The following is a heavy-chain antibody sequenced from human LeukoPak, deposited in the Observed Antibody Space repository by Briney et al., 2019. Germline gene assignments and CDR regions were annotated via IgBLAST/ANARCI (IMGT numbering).Heavy chain of an antibody. CDR2: IYYNGRT. J-gene: IGHJ4*02. V-gene: IGHV4-39*07. CDR1: GGSLSGTDYY. D-gene: IGHD2-2*01. Sequence: SETLSLTCTVSGGSLSGTDYYWGWIRQPPGKGLEWIGSIYYNGRTFYNPSLKSRVTVSVDTSRNQFSLNLVSVTASDTAVYYCATFRSAAPAFDNWGQGTLVTVSS. CDR3: ATFRSAAPAFDN.